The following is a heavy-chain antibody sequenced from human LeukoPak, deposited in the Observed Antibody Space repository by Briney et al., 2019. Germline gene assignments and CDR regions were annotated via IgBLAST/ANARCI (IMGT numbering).Heavy chain of an antibody. D-gene: IGHD4-17*01. J-gene: IGHJ3*02. CDR1: GFTVSSNY. V-gene: IGHV3-66*02. CDR3: ARDVGLRLRAGGDAFDI. CDR2: IYSGGST. Sequence: PGGSLRLSCAASGFTVSSNYMSWVRQAPGKGLEWVAVIYSGGSTYYADSVKGRFIISRDNYKNTLYLQMNSLRAEDTAVYYCARDVGLRLRAGGDAFDIWGQGTMVTVSS.